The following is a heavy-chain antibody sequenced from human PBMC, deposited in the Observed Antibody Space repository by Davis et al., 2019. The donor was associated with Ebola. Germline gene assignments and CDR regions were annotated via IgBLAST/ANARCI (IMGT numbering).Heavy chain of an antibody. D-gene: IGHD3-9*01. CDR2: ITGNGGST. CDR3: AKSSKDYNILTGLFDP. V-gene: IGHV3-23*01. Sequence: PGGSLRLPCAVSGFIFRNYAMSWVRQAPGTGLEWVCAITGNGGSTFYADFVKGRFTISRDNSRNTLYLQMNSLRAEDTAVYYCAKSSKDYNILTGLFDPWGQGTLVTVSS. J-gene: IGHJ5*02. CDR1: GFIFRNYA.